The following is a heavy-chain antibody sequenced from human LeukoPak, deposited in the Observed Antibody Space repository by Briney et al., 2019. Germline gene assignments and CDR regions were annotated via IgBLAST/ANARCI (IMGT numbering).Heavy chain of an antibody. CDR1: GFTFSSYA. D-gene: IGHD3-22*01. V-gene: IGHV3-30*04. CDR2: ISYDGSNK. Sequence: GRSLRLSCAASGFTFSSYAMHWVRQAPGKGLEWVAVISYDGSNKYYADSVKGRFTISRDNSKNTLYLQMNSLRAEDTAVYYCVRDPEWLLLSWYFDYWGQGTLVTVSS. J-gene: IGHJ4*02. CDR3: VRDPEWLLLSWYFDY.